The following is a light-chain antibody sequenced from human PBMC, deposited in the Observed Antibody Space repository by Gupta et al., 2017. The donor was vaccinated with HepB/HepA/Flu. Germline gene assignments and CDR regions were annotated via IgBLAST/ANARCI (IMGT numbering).Light chain of an antibody. CDR3: QQYDHSPLT. Sequence: EIVFTQSPGTLSLSPGERATLSCRASQSVTKNYLAWYLQKPGQAPRLLIYDAPRRATGIPDRFSASGSGTDFTLTISRLEPEDFAVYYCQQYDHSPLTFGGGTKVEIK. V-gene: IGKV3-20*01. J-gene: IGKJ4*01. CDR2: DAP. CDR1: QSVTKNY.